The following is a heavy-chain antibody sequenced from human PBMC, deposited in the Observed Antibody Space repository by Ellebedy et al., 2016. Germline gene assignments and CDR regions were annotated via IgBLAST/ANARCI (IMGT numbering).Heavy chain of an antibody. V-gene: IGHV4-59*12. CDR3: AREVGSSPHYYYMDV. CDR2: IYYSGST. D-gene: IGHD6-6*01. Sequence: SETLSLTXTVSGGSISHSYWSWMRQSPGEGLEWIGYIYYSGSTNYHPSLKSRVTMSGDTSKNQISLKLTSVTAADTAVYYCAREVGSSPHYYYMDVWGKGTTVTVSS. CDR1: GGSISHSY. J-gene: IGHJ6*03.